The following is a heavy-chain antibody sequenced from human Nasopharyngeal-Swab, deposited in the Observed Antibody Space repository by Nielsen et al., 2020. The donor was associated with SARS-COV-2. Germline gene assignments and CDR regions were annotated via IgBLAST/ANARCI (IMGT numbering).Heavy chain of an antibody. D-gene: IGHD2-2*01. Sequence: GESLKISCAASRFIFSSNAMSWVRQAPGKGLEWVSAISGSGGSTYYADSVKGRFTISRDNSKNTLYLQMDSLRAEDTAVYYCAKDREVIVPAQNDYWGQGTLVTVSS. J-gene: IGHJ4*02. V-gene: IGHV3-23*01. CDR1: RFIFSSNA. CDR2: ISGSGGST. CDR3: AKDREVIVPAQNDY.